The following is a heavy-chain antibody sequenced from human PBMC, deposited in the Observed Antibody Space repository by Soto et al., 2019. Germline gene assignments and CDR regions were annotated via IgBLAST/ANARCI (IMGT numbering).Heavy chain of an antibody. J-gene: IGHJ3*02. CDR1: GYCFTSYS. CDR2: IYPGDSDT. V-gene: IGHV5-51*01. CDR3: ARHATVVTGRHDAFDI. Sequence: GESLKISCQGSGYCFTSYSIGWVRQMPGKSLERMRIIYPGDSDTRYSPSFQGQVTISADKSIITAYLQWSSLKASDTAMFYCARHATVVTGRHDAFDIWGQGTMVTVSS. D-gene: IGHD2-15*01.